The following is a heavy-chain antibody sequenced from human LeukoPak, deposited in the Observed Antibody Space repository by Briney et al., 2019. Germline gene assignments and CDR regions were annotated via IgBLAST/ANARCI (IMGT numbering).Heavy chain of an antibody. J-gene: IGHJ4*02. CDR1: GDSVSSNSAA. V-gene: IGHV6-1*01. D-gene: IGHD1-1*01. CDR2: TYYRSKWYN. CDR3: ARIPNWNALGDYFDY. Sequence: SQTLSLTCAISGDSVSSNSAAWNWIRQYPSRGLEWLGRTYYRSKWYNDYAVSVKSRITINPDTSKNQFSLQLNSVTPEDTAVYYCARIPNWNALGDYFDYWGQGTLVTVSS.